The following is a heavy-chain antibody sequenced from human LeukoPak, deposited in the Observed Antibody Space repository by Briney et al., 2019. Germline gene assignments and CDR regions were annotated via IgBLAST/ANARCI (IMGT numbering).Heavy chain of an antibody. CDR1: GFSFGSYG. V-gene: IGHV3-30*03. CDR2: ISYDGKNI. J-gene: IGHJ4*02. Sequence: GGSLRLSCEASGFSFGSYGMHWVRQAPGKGLEWVSLISYDGKNIYYADSVKGRFTISRDNSQNTLYLQINSLRAEDTAVYYCTSYDILAGYHSPFDYWGQGTLVAVSS. CDR3: TSYDILAGYHSPFDY. D-gene: IGHD3-9*01.